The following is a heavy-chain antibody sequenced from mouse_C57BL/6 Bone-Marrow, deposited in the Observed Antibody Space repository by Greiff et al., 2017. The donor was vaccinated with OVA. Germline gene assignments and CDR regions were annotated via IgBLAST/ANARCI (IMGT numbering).Heavy chain of an antibody. CDR3: VGEAGVYDRAGYYFDY. V-gene: IGHV10-3*01. D-gene: IGHD2-12*01. CDR2: IRSKSSNYAT. J-gene: IGHJ2*01. CDR1: GFTFNTYA. Sequence: GGGLVQPKGSLKLSCAASGFTFNTYAMHWVRQAPGKGLERVARIRSKSSNYATYYADSVKARFTIYRDDSQSMLYLQMNTLKTEETARNLCVGEAGVYDRAGYYFDYWGQGTTLTVSS.